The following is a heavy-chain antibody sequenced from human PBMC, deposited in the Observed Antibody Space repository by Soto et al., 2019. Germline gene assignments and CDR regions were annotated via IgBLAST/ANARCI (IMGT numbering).Heavy chain of an antibody. Sequence: QVQLVESGGGVVQPGKCLRLFCVYSGFTLSPYSLPWVRQPPGKGLEWVAVISRDGGSEYYADSVRGRFTISRDHSKSTLYLEMNSLRTEDTAVYFCARDGGFGELSPRTNYYYGMDVWGRGTTVTVSS. J-gene: IGHJ6*02. CDR3: ARDGGFGELSPRTNYYYGMDV. CDR2: ISRDGGSE. D-gene: IGHD3-10*01. V-gene: IGHV3-30*04. CDR1: GFTLSPYS.